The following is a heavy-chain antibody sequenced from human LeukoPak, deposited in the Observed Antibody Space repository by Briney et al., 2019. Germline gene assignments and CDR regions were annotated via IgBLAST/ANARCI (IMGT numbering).Heavy chain of an antibody. Sequence: GGSLRLSCAASGFTFSSYAMHWVRQPAGKGLEWVSAIGTAGDTFYPGSVKGRFTISRENAKKSLFLQMNSLRAEDTAVYYCARGLYDSSSFDYWGQGTLVTVSS. CDR2: IGTAGDT. V-gene: IGHV3-13*01. CDR1: GFTFSSYA. D-gene: IGHD3-22*01. CDR3: ARGLYDSSSFDY. J-gene: IGHJ4*02.